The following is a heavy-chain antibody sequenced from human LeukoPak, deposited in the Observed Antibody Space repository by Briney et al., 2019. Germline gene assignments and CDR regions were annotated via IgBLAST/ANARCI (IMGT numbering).Heavy chain of an antibody. D-gene: IGHD2-15*01. J-gene: IGHJ6*02. CDR3: ARSGYCSGGSCYSGIGYYYYGMDV. V-gene: IGHV3-13*01. CDR2: IGTAGDT. Sequence: PGGSLRLSCAASGFTFSSYDMHWVRQATGEGLEWVSAIGTAGDTYYPGSVKGRFTISRENAKNSLYLQMNSLRAGDTAVYYCARSGYCSGGSCYSGIGYYYYGMDVWGQGTTVTVSS. CDR1: GFTFSSYD.